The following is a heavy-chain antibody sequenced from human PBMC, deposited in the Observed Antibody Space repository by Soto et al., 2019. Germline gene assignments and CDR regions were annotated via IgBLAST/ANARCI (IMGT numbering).Heavy chain of an antibody. V-gene: IGHV3-23*01. CDR2: ISATATRT. J-gene: IGHJ4*02. CDR3: ATSFRYFDN. D-gene: IGHD3-9*01. CDR1: GCSRSRSP. Sequence: GGCRRLWCVDSGCSRSRSPWSGVRQPRGKGREWVRTISATATRTYYVDSVKARFFSSRDNSNNTVTLQMNNLTLDDTAVYYCATSFRYFDNWGQGTRVTVSS.